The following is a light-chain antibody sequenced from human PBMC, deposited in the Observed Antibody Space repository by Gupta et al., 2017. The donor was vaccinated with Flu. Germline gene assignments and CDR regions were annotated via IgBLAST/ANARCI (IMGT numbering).Light chain of an antibody. CDR3: MQALQTPT. CDR2: LGS. J-gene: IGKJ1*01. Sequence: DIVMTQSPLSLPVTPGAPASISCRSSQSLLHSNGYNYLDWYLQKPGQSPQLLIYLGSNRASGVPDRFSGSGSGTDVTLKISRVEAEDVGVYYCMQALQTPTFGQGTKVEIK. V-gene: IGKV2-28*01. CDR1: QSLLHSNGYNY.